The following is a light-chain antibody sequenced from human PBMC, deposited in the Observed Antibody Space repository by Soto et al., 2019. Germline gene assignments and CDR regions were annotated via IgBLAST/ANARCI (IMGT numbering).Light chain of an antibody. CDR3: SSYAGSNNLV. J-gene: IGLJ2*01. V-gene: IGLV2-8*01. CDR1: SSDVGGYNY. Sequence: QSALTQPPSASGCPGQSVSISCTGTSSDVGGYNYVSWYQQHPGKAPKLMIYEVSKRPSGVPDRFSGSKSGNTASLTVSGLQAEDEADYYCSSYAGSNNLVFGGGTKLTVL. CDR2: EVS.